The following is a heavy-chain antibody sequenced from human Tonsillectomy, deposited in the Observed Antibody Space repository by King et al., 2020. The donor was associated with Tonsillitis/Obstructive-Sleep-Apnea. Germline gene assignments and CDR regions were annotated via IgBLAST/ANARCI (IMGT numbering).Heavy chain of an antibody. CDR3: TRDRSLFYGDYVGGMDA. CDR2: IRSKAYGGTT. V-gene: IGHV3-49*04. D-gene: IGHD4-17*01. Sequence: VQLVESGGGLVQPGRSLRLSCTASGFTFGDYAMNWVRQAPGKGLEWVGFIRSKAYGGTTEYAASVKGRFTISRDDSKSIAYLPMNSLKTEDTAVYYCTRDRSLFYGDYVGGMDAWGAGTTVTVSS. CDR1: GFTFGDYA. J-gene: IGHJ6*04.